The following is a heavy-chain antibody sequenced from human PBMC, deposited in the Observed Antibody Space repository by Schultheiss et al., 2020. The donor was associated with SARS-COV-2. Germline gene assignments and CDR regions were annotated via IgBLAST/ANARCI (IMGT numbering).Heavy chain of an antibody. CDR3: ARAGYGDYGRGVGDY. D-gene: IGHD4-17*01. CDR1: GFTFSSYG. J-gene: IGHJ4*02. CDR2: ISCDGSNK. V-gene: IGHV3-30*03. Sequence: GESLKISCAASGFTFSSYGMHWVRQAPGKGLEWVAVISCDGSNKYYADSVKGRFTISRDNSKNTLYLQMNSLRAEDTAVYYCARAGYGDYGRGVGDYWGQGTLVTVSS.